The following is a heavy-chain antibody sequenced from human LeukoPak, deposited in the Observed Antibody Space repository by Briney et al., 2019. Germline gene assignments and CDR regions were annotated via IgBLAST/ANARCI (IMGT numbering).Heavy chain of an antibody. J-gene: IGHJ4*02. CDR2: IKHDGSER. Sequence: PGGSLRLSCAASGFTSSSYWMSWVRPAPGKGLEWVANIKHDGSERNYMESVKGRFTISRDNANNSLHLQMNNLRAEDTAVYYCAAGSGWSIEYWGQGTLVTVSS. CDR3: AAGSGWSIEY. V-gene: IGHV3-7*03. D-gene: IGHD6-19*01. CDR1: GFTSSSYW.